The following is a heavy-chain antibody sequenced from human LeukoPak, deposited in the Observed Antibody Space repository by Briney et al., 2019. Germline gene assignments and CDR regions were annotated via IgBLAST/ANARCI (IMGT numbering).Heavy chain of an antibody. V-gene: IGHV3-21*01. CDR3: ARDLDDSSGFHPVYYYYGMDV. J-gene: IGHJ6*02. CDR1: GFTFSSYS. D-gene: IGHD3-22*01. CDR2: ISSSSSYI. Sequence: GGSLRLSCAASGFTFSSYSMNWVRQAPGKGLEWVSSISSSSSYIYYADSVKGRFTISRDNAKNSLYLQMNSLRAEDTAVYYCARDLDDSSGFHPVYYYYGMDVWGQGTTVTVSS.